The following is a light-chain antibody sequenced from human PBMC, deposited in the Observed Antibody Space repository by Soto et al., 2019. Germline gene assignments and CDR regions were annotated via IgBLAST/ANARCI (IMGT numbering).Light chain of an antibody. CDR2: GNT. Sequence: QSVLTQPPSVSGAPGQRVTISCTGSSSNIGAGYDVHWYQQLPGAAPKLLIFGNTNRPSGVPDRFSGSRSGTSASLAISGLHAEDEADYYCQSSDSTPSGRLFGPGTQLTVL. CDR3: QSSDSTPSGRL. J-gene: IGLJ7*01. CDR1: SSNIGAGYD. V-gene: IGLV1-40*01.